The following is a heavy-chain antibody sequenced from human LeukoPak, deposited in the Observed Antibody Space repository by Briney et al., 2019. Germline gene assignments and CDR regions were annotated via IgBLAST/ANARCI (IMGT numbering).Heavy chain of an antibody. J-gene: IGHJ5*02. D-gene: IGHD6-13*01. Sequence: SETLSLTCTVSGYSISSDYYWGWIRQPPGKGLEWVGSIYHTGTTYYSPSLKSRVTISVDTSKNQFSLKLSSVTAADTAVYYCARSEWVAAAGTNNWFDPWGQGTLVTVSS. CDR3: ARSEWVAAAGTNNWFDP. V-gene: IGHV4-38-2*02. CDR2: IYHTGTT. CDR1: GYSISSDYY.